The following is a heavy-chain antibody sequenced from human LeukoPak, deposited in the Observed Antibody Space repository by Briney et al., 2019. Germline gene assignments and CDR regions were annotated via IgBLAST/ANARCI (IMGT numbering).Heavy chain of an antibody. CDR1: GGSFSGYY. J-gene: IGHJ5*02. Sequence: SETLSLTCAVYGGSFSGYYWSWIRQPPGEGLEWIGEINHSGSTNYNPSLKSRVTISVDTSKNQFSLKLSSVTAADTAVYYCARGISGSYSSWGQGTLVTVSS. D-gene: IGHD1-26*01. CDR2: INHSGST. V-gene: IGHV4-34*01. CDR3: ARGISGSYSS.